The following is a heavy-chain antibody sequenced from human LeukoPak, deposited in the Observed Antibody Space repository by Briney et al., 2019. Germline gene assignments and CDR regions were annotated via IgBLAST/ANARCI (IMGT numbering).Heavy chain of an antibody. CDR3: ARDSSSSHYYYGMDV. V-gene: IGHV3-21*01. Sequence: PGGSLRLSCAASGFTFSSYSMNWVRQAPGKGLEWVSSISSSSSYIYYADSVKGRFTISRDNAKNSLYLQMNSLRAEDTAVYYCARDSSSSHYYYGMDVWGKGTTVTVSS. J-gene: IGHJ6*04. D-gene: IGHD6-13*01. CDR1: GFTFSSYS. CDR2: ISSSSSYI.